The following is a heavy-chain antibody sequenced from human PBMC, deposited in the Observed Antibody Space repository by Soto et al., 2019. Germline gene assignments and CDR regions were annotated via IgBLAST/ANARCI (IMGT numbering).Heavy chain of an antibody. Sequence: VGSLRLSCTTSGFTFSNYAMSCVRHTPGKGPEWVSGISASGGSTYYADSVKGRFTISRDNSRNTLSLQMNSLRAEDTAVYYCAKDTNGDYVGGFQFCGQGTIVTVS. CDR2: ISASGGST. CDR1: GFTFSNYA. J-gene: IGHJ3*01. CDR3: AKDTNGDYVGGFQF. V-gene: IGHV3-23*01. D-gene: IGHD4-17*01.